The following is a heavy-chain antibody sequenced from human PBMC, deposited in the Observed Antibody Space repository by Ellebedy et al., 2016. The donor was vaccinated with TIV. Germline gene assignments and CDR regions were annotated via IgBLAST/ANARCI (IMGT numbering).Heavy chain of an antibody. Sequence: SETLSLXCTVSGGSISSGGYYWSWIRQPPGKGLEWIGEINHSGSTNYNPSLKSRVTISVDTSKNQFSLKLSSVTAADTAVYYCARGKAAKGYYGSGRINYGMDVWGQGTTVTVSS. CDR3: ARGKAAKGYYGSGRINYGMDV. J-gene: IGHJ6*02. D-gene: IGHD3-10*01. V-gene: IGHV4-39*07. CDR2: INHSGST. CDR1: GGSISSGGYY.